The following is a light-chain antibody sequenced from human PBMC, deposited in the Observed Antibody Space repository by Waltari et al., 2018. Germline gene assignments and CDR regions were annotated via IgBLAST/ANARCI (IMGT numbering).Light chain of an antibody. CDR2: AAS. CDR1: QGISSY. Sequence: IQLTQSPSPLSASVGARVTITCRASQGISSYLAWYQQKPGRAPKLLIYAASTLQSGVTSRFSGSGSGTDFTLSNNSLQPEDFATYYCQQGKDYPFTFGQGTRLEI. CDR3: QQGKDYPFT. V-gene: IGKV1-9*01. J-gene: IGKJ5*01.